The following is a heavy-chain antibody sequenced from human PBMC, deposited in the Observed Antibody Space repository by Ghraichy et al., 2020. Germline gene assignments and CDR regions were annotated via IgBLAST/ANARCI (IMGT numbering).Heavy chain of an antibody. D-gene: IGHD6-19*01. CDR2: ISGSGGST. Sequence: GGSLRLSCAASGFTFSSYVMSWVRQAPGKGLEWVSAISGSGGSTYYADSVKGRFTISRDNSKNTLYLQMNSLRAEDTAVYYCAKSPRQWLVRLGLDYWGQGTLVTVSS. CDR1: GFTFSSYV. V-gene: IGHV3-23*01. J-gene: IGHJ4*02. CDR3: AKSPRQWLVRLGLDY.